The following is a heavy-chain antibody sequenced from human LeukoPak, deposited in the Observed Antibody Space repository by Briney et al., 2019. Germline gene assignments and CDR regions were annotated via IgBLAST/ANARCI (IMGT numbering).Heavy chain of an antibody. CDR2: IRYDGSNK. J-gene: IGHJ6*03. Sequence: GGSLRLSCAASGFTLSSYGMHWVRQAPGKGLEWVAFIRYDGSNKYYVGSVKGRFTISRDNSKNTLYLQMNSLRAEDTAVYCCAKGSGWEVPYYYYYMDVWGKGTTVTISS. V-gene: IGHV3-30*02. D-gene: IGHD1-26*01. CDR1: GFTLSSYG. CDR3: AKGSGWEVPYYYYYMDV.